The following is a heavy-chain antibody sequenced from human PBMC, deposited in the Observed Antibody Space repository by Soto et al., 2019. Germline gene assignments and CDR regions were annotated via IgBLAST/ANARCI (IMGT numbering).Heavy chain of an antibody. CDR1: GYTFTSYD. Sequence: ASVKVSCKASGYTFTSYDINWVRQATGQGLEWMGWMNPNSGNTGYAQKFQGRVTMTRNTSISTAYMELSSLRSEDTAVYYCARGPLWFGELLPNWFDPWGQGTLVTVSS. CDR3: ARGPLWFGELLPNWFDP. J-gene: IGHJ5*02. V-gene: IGHV1-8*01. CDR2: MNPNSGNT. D-gene: IGHD3-10*01.